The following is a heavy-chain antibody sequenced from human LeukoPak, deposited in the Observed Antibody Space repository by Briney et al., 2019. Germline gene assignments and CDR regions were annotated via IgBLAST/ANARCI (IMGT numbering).Heavy chain of an antibody. D-gene: IGHD1-26*01. CDR2: IYYSGTT. J-gene: IGHJ1*01. V-gene: IGHV4-59*01. Sequence: GSLRLSCAASGFTFSSYSMTWVRQAPGKGLEWIGYIYYSGTTNYNPSLKSRVTISVDTSKNQFSLKLSSVTAADTAVYYCARARGSSFQHWGQGTLVTVSS. CDR1: GFTFSSYS. CDR3: ARARGSSFQH.